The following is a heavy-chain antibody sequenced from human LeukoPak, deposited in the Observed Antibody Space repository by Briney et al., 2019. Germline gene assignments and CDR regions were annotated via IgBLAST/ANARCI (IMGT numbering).Heavy chain of an antibody. D-gene: IGHD2-15*01. CDR1: GYTFTSYG. CDR3: ASTECSGGSCYSKRFYYYYMDV. Sequence: GASVKVSCKASGYTFTSYGISWVRQAPGQGLEWMGWISAYNGNTNYAQKLQGRVTMTTDTSTSTAYMELRSLRSDDTAVYYCASTECSGGSCYSKRFYYYYMDVWGKGTTVTVSS. CDR2: ISAYNGNT. V-gene: IGHV1-18*01. J-gene: IGHJ6*03.